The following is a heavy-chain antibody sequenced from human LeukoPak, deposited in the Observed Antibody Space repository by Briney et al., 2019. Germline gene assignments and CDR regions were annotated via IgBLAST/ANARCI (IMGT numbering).Heavy chain of an antibody. D-gene: IGHD5-18*01. Sequence: GGSLRLSCAASGFTFSSYGMHWVRQAPGKWLEWVAVISYDGSNKYYADSVKGRFTISRDNSKNTLYLQMNSLRAEDTAVYYCAKDLLLRYSYGYGLFDYWGQGTLVTVSS. J-gene: IGHJ4*02. CDR3: AKDLLLRYSYGYGLFDY. CDR2: ISYDGSNK. CDR1: GFTFSSYG. V-gene: IGHV3-30*18.